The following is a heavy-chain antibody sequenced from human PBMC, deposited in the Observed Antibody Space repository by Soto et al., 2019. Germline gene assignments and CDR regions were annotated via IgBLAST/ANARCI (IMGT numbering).Heavy chain of an antibody. CDR2: IYSGGYT. J-gene: IGHJ4*02. Sequence: EVQLVESGGGLIQPGGSLRLSCAVSGFTVSNNYMSWVRQAPGKGLEGVSVIYSGGYTAYGDSVKGRFTISRDNSKNTLYLKKNIRRGDDRAVFFWPTHPGGGGYWGQGTLVTVSS. CDR3: PTHPGGGGY. V-gene: IGHV3-53*01. CDR1: GFTVSNNY. D-gene: IGHD3-10*01.